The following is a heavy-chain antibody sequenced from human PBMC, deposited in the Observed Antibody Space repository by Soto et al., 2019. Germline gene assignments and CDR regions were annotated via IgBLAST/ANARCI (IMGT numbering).Heavy chain of an antibody. V-gene: IGHV3-23*01. J-gene: IGHJ4*01. CDR1: GFTLSSYG. D-gene: IGHD1-7*01. CDR3: AKDRNYPRDCFHY. Sequence: PGGSVRLSCAASGFTLSSYGMSWVRQAPGKGLEWVSAISPNGQGIYYADSVRGRFTISRDTFKNTVFLHMDSLRAEDTAVYYCAKDRNYPRDCFHYWGHGTLVTVSS. CDR2: ISPNGQGI.